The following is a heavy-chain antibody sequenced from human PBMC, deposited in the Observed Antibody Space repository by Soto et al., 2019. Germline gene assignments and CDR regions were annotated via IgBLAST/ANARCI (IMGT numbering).Heavy chain of an antibody. Sequence: GVSVKVSCKASGYTFTSYGISWVRQAPGQGLEWMGWISAYNGNTNFAQKLQGRVTMTTDTSTSTAYMDLGSLRSDDTAVYYCARDSGYGGGFYYYYMDVWGKGTTVTVSS. CDR1: GYTFTSYG. J-gene: IGHJ6*03. CDR3: ARDSGYGGGFYYYYMDV. V-gene: IGHV1-18*01. CDR2: ISAYNGNT. D-gene: IGHD5-12*01.